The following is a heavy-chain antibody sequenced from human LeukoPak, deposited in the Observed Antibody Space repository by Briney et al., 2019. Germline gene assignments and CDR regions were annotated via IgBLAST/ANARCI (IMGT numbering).Heavy chain of an antibody. CDR3: ARQDSSGWSHFDY. D-gene: IGHD6-19*01. CDR1: GSSFTSYW. V-gene: IGHV5-51*01. Sequence: KDGESLKISCKGSGSSFTSYWIGWVRQLPGKGLEWMGIIYPGDSDTRYSPSFQGQVTISADKSISTAYLQWSSLKASDTAMYYCARQDSSGWSHFDYWGQGTLVTVSS. J-gene: IGHJ4*02. CDR2: IYPGDSDT.